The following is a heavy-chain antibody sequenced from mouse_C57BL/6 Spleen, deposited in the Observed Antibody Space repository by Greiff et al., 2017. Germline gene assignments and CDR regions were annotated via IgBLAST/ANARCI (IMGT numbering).Heavy chain of an antibody. J-gene: IGHJ3*01. CDR2: IYPGSGST. Sequence: QVQLQQSGAELVKPGASVKMSCKASGYTFTSYWITWVKQRPGQGLEWIGDIYPGSGSTNYNEKFKSKATLTVDTSSSTAYMQLSSLTSEYSAVYYCARSVNWDGAYWGQGTLVTVSA. V-gene: IGHV1-55*01. D-gene: IGHD4-1*01. CDR1: GYTFTSYW. CDR3: ARSVNWDGAY.